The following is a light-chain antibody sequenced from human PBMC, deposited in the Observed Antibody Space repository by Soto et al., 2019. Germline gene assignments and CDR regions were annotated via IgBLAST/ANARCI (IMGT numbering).Light chain of an antibody. Sequence: EIVLTQSPATLSLSPGERATLSCRASQSVARFLAWYQQKPGQAPRLLIYDTSNRATGIPARFSGSGSGTDFTLTISSLEPEDFPVYYCQQRSNWLTFGGGTKVEIK. CDR3: QQRSNWLT. CDR2: DTS. V-gene: IGKV3-11*01. J-gene: IGKJ4*01. CDR1: QSVARF.